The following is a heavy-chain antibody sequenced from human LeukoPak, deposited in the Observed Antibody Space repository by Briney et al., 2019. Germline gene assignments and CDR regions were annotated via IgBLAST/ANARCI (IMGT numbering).Heavy chain of an antibody. CDR2: ISAYNGNI. Sequence: ASVKVSCKASGYTFISYGITWVRQAPGQGLEWLGWISAYNGNIDYAQKLQGRVTLTTDTSTSTAYTEVRSLRSDDTAVYYCASMSGYYPGYYFDYWGQGTLVTVSS. D-gene: IGHD3-3*01. CDR1: GYTFISYG. J-gene: IGHJ4*02. V-gene: IGHV1-18*01. CDR3: ASMSGYYPGYYFDY.